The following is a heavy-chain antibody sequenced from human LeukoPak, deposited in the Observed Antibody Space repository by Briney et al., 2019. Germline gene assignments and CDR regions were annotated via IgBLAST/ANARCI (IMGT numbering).Heavy chain of an antibody. CDR1: GYTFTSYY. CDR3: ARQLAVDAFDI. V-gene: IGHV1-46*03. D-gene: IGHD6-6*01. CDR2: INPSGGST. J-gene: IGHJ3*02. Sequence: GASVKVSCKASGYTFTSYYMHWVRQAPGQGLEWMGIINPSGGSTSYAQKFQGRVTMTRDTSTSTVYVELSSLRSEDTAVYYCARQLAVDAFDIWGQGTMVTVSS.